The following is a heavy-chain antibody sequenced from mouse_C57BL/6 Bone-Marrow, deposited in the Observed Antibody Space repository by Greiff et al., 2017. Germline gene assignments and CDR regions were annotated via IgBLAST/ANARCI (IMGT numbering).Heavy chain of an antibody. CDR1: GYSFTGYY. CDR3: ARIYYDYDGFAY. CDR2: INPSTGGT. J-gene: IGHJ3*01. D-gene: IGHD2-4*01. V-gene: IGHV1-42*01. Sequence: EVQLQQSGPELVKPGASVKISCKASGYSFTGYYMNWVKQSPEKSLEWIGEINPSTGGTTYNQKFKAKATLTVDKSSSTAYMQRKSLTSEDSAVYYCARIYYDYDGFAYWGQGTLVTVSA.